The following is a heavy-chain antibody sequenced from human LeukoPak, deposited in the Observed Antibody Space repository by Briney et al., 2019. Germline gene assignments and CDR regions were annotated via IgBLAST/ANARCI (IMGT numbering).Heavy chain of an antibody. V-gene: IGHV1-2*02. J-gene: IGHJ5*02. CDR2: INPNSGGT. Sequence: ASAKVSCKASGYTFTGYYMHWVRQAPGQGLEWMGWINPNSGGTNYAQKFQGRVTMTRDTSISTAYMELSRLRSDDTAVYYCARGASSGWYPSWFDPWGQGTLVTVSS. CDR3: ARGASSGWYPSWFDP. D-gene: IGHD6-19*01. CDR1: GYTFTGYY.